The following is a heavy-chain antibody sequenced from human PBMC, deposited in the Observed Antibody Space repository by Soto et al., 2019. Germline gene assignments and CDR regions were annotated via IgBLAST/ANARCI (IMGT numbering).Heavy chain of an antibody. CDR2: IFYSGSS. Sequence: SETLSLTCTVSGGSISSYYWSWVRQPPGKGLEWIGYIFYSGSSNYNPSLKSPVTISVGASKNQFSLKLSSVTAADTAVYYCVRTGLGWFDPWGQGTLVTVPQ. J-gene: IGHJ5*02. CDR1: GGSISSYY. V-gene: IGHV4-59*01. D-gene: IGHD7-27*01. CDR3: VRTGLGWFDP.